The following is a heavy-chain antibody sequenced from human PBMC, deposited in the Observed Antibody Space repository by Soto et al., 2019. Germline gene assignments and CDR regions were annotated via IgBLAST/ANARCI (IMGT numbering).Heavy chain of an antibody. J-gene: IGHJ4*02. CDR2: ISYDGSNK. CDR3: AKDRGYSGYENDY. CDR1: GFTFSSYG. D-gene: IGHD5-12*01. V-gene: IGHV3-30*18. Sequence: PGGSLRLSCAASGFTFSSYGMHWVRQAPGKGLEWVAVISYDGSNKYYADSVKGRFTISRDNSKNTLYLQMNSLRAEDTAVYYCAKDRGYSGYENDYWGQGTLVTVSS.